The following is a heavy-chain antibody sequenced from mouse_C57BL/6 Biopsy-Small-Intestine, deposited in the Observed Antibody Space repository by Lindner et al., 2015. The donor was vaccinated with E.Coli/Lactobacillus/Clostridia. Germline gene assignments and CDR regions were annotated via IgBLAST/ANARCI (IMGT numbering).Heavy chain of an antibody. V-gene: IGHV1-22*01. CDR1: GYTFTDNN. Sequence: VQLQESGPELVKPGASVKMSCKASGYTFTDNNMHWVKQSHGKSLEWIGYINPNNGGTSYNQKFKAKATLTVNKSSNTAYMELRSLTSEDSAVYYCARHYNNYGAMDYWGQGTSVTVSS. CDR2: INPNNGGT. CDR3: ARHYNNYGAMDY. D-gene: IGHD2-5*01. J-gene: IGHJ4*01.